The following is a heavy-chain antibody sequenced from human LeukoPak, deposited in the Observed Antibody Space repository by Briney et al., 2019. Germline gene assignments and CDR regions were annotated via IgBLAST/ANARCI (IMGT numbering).Heavy chain of an antibody. CDR3: AKGWSFGGTMVRGVIINNYFDY. J-gene: IGHJ4*02. Sequence: GGSLRLSCAASGFTFSSYGMHWVRQAPGKGLEWVAVISYDGSNKYYADSVKGRFTIPRDNSKNTLYLQMNSLRAEDTAVYYCAKGWSFGGTMVRGVIINNYFDYWGQGTLVTVSS. CDR2: ISYDGSNK. D-gene: IGHD3-10*01. CDR1: GFTFSSYG. V-gene: IGHV3-30*18.